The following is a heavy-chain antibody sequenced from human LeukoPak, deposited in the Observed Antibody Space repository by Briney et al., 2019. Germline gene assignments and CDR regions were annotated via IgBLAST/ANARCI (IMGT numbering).Heavy chain of an antibody. CDR2: VKQDGSEK. V-gene: IGHV3-7*01. CDR1: GFTFSSYW. Sequence: GGSLRLSCAASGFTFSSYWMSWVRQAPGKGLEWVANVKQDGSEKYYVDSVKGRFTISRDNAKNSLYLQMNSLRAEDTAVYYCARDYSSDKDFWSGYGYWGQGTLVTVSS. D-gene: IGHD3-3*01. J-gene: IGHJ4*02. CDR3: ARDYSSDKDFWSGYGY.